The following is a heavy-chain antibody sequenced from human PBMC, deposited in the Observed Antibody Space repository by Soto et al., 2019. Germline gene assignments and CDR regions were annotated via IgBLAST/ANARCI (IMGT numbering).Heavy chain of an antibody. J-gene: IGHJ4*02. CDR1: GFTFSSYG. Sequence: GGSLRLSCAASGFTFSSYGMHWVRQAPGKGLEWVAVISYDGSNKYYADSVKGRFTISRDNSKNTLYLQMNSLRAEDTAVYYCAKDSDFWSGYYDYWGQGTLVTVSS. CDR2: ISYDGSNK. D-gene: IGHD3-3*01. CDR3: AKDSDFWSGYYDY. V-gene: IGHV3-30*18.